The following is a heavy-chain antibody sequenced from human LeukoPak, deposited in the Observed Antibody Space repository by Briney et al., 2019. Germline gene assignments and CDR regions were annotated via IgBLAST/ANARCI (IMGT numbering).Heavy chain of an antibody. V-gene: IGHV3-48*03. CDR1: GFTFSSYE. Sequence: GGSLRLSCAASGFTFSSYEMNWVRQAPGKGLEWVSYISSSGSTIYYADSVKGRFTISRDNAKNPLYLQMNSLRAEDTAVYYCARDPGGYGLFDYWGQGTLVTVSS. J-gene: IGHJ4*02. CDR3: ARDPGGYGLFDY. D-gene: IGHD5-12*01. CDR2: ISSSGSTI.